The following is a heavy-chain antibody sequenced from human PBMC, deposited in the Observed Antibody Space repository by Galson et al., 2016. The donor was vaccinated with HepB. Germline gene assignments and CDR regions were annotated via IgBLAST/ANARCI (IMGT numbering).Heavy chain of an antibody. CDR2: IRGDGIVS. CDR3: SREMTGSYFD. D-gene: IGHD3-10*01. CDR1: GFTFNAHW. J-gene: IGHJ4*02. Sequence: SGFTFNAHWMNWVRQAPGKGLEWVANIRGDGIVSYYAESVRGRFTISRDNAKNSLYLQMNGLRVDETAVYYCSREMTGSYFDWGQGTLATVSS. V-gene: IGHV3-7*01.